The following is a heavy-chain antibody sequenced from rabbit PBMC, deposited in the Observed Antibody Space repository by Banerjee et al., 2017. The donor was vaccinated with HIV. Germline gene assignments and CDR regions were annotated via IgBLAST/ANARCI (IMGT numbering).Heavy chain of an antibody. CDR1: GFTISSYH. J-gene: IGHJ4*01. CDR3: ARDLAAVTGWNFGL. Sequence: QEQLEESGGDLVKPGGTLILTCTASGFTISSYHMGWVRQAPGKGLEWIACINTSSGNTVYASWAKGRFTISKTSSTTVTLQMTSLTAADTATYFCARDLAAVTGWNFGLWGPGTLVTVS. V-gene: IGHV1S45*01. D-gene: IGHD7-1*01. CDR2: INTSSGNT.